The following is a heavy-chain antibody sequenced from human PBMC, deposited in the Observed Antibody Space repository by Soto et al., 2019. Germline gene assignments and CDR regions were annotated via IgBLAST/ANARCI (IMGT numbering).Heavy chain of an antibody. Sequence: GSLRLSCAASGFTFSSYAMSWVRQAPGKGLEWVSAISGSGGSTYYADSVKGRFTISRDNSKNTLYLQMNSLRAEDTAVYYCAKGNLGYCSSTSCYTTAFDYWGQGTLVTVSS. CDR2: ISGSGGST. CDR1: GFTFSSYA. V-gene: IGHV3-23*01. D-gene: IGHD2-2*02. CDR3: AKGNLGYCSSTSCYTTAFDY. J-gene: IGHJ4*02.